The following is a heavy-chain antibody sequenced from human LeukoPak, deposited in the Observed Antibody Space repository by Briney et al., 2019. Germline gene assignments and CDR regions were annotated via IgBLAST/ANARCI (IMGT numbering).Heavy chain of an antibody. J-gene: IGHJ4*02. CDR2: IIPILGIA. CDR1: GGTFSSYA. D-gene: IGHD3-10*01. V-gene: IGHV1-69*04. Sequence: GASVKVSCKASGGTFSSYAISWVRQAPGQGLEWMGRIIPILGIANYAQKFQGRVTITADKSTSTAYMELSGLRSEDTAVYYCATYGSGSNWGQGTLVTVSS. CDR3: ATYGSGSN.